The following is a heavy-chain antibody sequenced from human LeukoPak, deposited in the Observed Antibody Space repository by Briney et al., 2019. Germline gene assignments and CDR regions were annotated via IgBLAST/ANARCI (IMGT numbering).Heavy chain of an antibody. Sequence: GGSLRLSCAASGFTFSSYEMNWVRQAPGKGLEWVSYISSSGSTIYYADSVKGRFTISRDNAKNSLYLQMNSLRAEDTAVYYCARGSPFKAARHFDYWGQGTLVTVSS. CDR2: ISSSGSTI. D-gene: IGHD6-6*01. V-gene: IGHV3-48*03. CDR3: ARGSPFKAARHFDY. J-gene: IGHJ4*02. CDR1: GFTFSSYE.